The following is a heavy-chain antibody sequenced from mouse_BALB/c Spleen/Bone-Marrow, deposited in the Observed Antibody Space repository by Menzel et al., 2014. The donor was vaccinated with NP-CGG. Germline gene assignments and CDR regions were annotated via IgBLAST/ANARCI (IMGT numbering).Heavy chain of an antibody. D-gene: IGHD1-1*01. J-gene: IGHJ4*01. CDR3: AIRYYAMDY. CDR2: IIPSSGYT. V-gene: IGHV1-4*01. CDR1: GYTFTTYT. Sequence: QVQLKESGAELARPGASVKMSCKVSGYTFTTYTIHWMKQRPGQGLEWIGYIIPSSGYTNYNQKFKDKATLTADKSSSTAYMQLSSLTPEDSAVYYCAIRYYAMDYWGQGTSVTVSS.